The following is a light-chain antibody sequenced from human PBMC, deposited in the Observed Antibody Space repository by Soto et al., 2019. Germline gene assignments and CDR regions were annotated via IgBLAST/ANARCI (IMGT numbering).Light chain of an antibody. CDR1: QSISSW. J-gene: IGKJ1*01. CDR2: KAS. CDR3: QQYNSWT. Sequence: DIQMTQSPSTLSASVGDRVTITCRASQSISSWLAWYQQKPGKAPKLLIYKASSLESGVPSRFSGSGSGTEFTLTISRLQPGDFATYYCQQYNSWTFGQGTRWIS. V-gene: IGKV1-5*03.